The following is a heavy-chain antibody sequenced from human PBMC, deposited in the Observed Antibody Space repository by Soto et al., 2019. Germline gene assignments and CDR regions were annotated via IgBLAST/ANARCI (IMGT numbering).Heavy chain of an antibody. CDR1: GFTFSSYW. D-gene: IGHD4-17*01. CDR3: ARDPDYGDLEEPSFFDY. J-gene: IGHJ4*02. CDR2: IKQDGSEK. V-gene: IGHV3-7*03. Sequence: PGGSLRLSCAASGFTFSSYWMSWVRQAPGKGLEWVANIKQDGSEKYYVDSVKGRFTISRDNAKNSLYLQMNSLRSDDTAVYYCARDPDYGDLEEPSFFDYWGQGTLVTVSS.